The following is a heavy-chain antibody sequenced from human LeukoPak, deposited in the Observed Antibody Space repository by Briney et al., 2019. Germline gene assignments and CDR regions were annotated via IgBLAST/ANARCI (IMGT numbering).Heavy chain of an antibody. D-gene: IGHD1-26*01. J-gene: IGHJ4*02. V-gene: IGHV3-74*01. Sequence: GGSLRLSCAASGFTLSNYWMRWVRQAPGKGLVWVSNIKGDGSSTSYADAVKGRFTISRDNAKNTLFLQMNSLRAEDTAVYYCARESSWAPDYWGQGTLVTVSS. CDR2: IKGDGSST. CDR1: GFTLSNYW. CDR3: ARESSWAPDY.